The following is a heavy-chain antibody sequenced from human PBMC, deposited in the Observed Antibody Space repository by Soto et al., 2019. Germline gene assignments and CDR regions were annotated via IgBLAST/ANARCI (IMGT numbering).Heavy chain of an antibody. CDR2: IYPGDSET. CDR1: GYSFTSYW. D-gene: IGHD2-15*01. CDR3: ARQGDCSGGNCREFDY. Sequence: GESLKLSCKGSGYSFTSYWIVWVRQMPGKGLEWMGIIYPGDSETRYSPSFQGQVTISVDRSIKTAYVQWSSLRASDTAMYYCARQGDCSGGNCREFDYWGQGTLVTVSS. J-gene: IGHJ4*02. V-gene: IGHV5-51*01.